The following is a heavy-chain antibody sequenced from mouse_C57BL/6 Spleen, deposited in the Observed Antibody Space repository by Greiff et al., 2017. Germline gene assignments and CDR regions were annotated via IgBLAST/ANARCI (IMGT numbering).Heavy chain of an antibody. J-gene: IGHJ2*01. Sequence: VKVVESGAELARPGASVKMSCKASGYTFTSYTMHWVKQRPGQGLEWIGYINPSSGYTKYNQKFKDKATLTADKSSSTAYMQLSSLTSEDSAVYYCARRACFDYWGQGTTLTVSS. CDR2: INPSSGYT. V-gene: IGHV1-4*01. CDR3: ARRACFDY. D-gene: IGHD3-3*01. CDR1: GYTFTSYT.